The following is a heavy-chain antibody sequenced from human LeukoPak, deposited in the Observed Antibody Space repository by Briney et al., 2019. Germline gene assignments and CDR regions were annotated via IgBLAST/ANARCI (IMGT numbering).Heavy chain of an antibody. V-gene: IGHV1-18*04. Sequence: ASVKVSCKASGYTFTSYGISWVRQAPGQGLEWMGLISAYNGNTNYAQKLQGRVTMTTDTSTSTAYMELRSLRSDDTAVYYCARVPSIVVVPAALSGDYWGQGTLVTVSS. D-gene: IGHD2-2*01. CDR2: ISAYNGNT. CDR1: GYTFTSYG. CDR3: ARVPSIVVVPAALSGDY. J-gene: IGHJ4*02.